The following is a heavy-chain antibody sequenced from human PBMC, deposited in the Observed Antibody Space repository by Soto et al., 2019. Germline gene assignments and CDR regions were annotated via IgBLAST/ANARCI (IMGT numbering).Heavy chain of an antibody. CDR1: GYTFTSYD. D-gene: IGHD6-19*01. CDR3: ARDKFSGWSTEHDY. Sequence: ASVKVSCKASGYTFTSYDINWVRQATVQGLEWMGWMNPNSGNTGYAQKFQGRVTMTRNTSISTAYMELSSLRSEDTAVYYCARDKFSGWSTEHDYWGQGTLVTVSS. V-gene: IGHV1-8*01. J-gene: IGHJ4*02. CDR2: MNPNSGNT.